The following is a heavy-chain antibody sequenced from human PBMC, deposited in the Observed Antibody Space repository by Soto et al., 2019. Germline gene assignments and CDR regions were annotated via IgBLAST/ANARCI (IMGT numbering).Heavy chain of an antibody. D-gene: IGHD1-26*01. CDR2: IIPIFGTA. CDR1: XXXFSSYA. CDR3: ARDSTSGSDYFYFDY. Sequence: VQSGAEVKKPGXXVKVSXXXXXXXFSSYAIXXXXXXXXXXXXXMGGIIPIFGTANYAQKFQGRVTITADESTSTAYMELSSLRSEDTAVYYCARDSTSGSDYFYFDYWGQGTLVTVSS. J-gene: IGHJ4*02. V-gene: IGHV1-69*01.